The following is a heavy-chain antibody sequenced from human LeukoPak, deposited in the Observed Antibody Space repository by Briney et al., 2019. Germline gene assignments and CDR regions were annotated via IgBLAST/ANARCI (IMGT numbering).Heavy chain of an antibody. CDR3: ARVGYCSSTSCYGLFDY. Sequence: PSETLSLTCAVYGGSFSGYYWSWIRQPPGKGREGIGEINHSGSTNYNPSLKRRVTISVDTSKNQSSLKLSSVTAADTAVYYCARVGYCSSTSCYGLFDYWGQGTLVTVSS. J-gene: IGHJ4*02. CDR1: GGSFSGYY. V-gene: IGHV4-34*01. D-gene: IGHD2-2*01. CDR2: INHSGST.